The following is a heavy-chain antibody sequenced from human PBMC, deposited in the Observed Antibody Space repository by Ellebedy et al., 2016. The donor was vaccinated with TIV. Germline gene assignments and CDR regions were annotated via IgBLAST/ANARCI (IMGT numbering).Heavy chain of an antibody. D-gene: IGHD2-21*02. CDR2: ISSSGITK. J-gene: IGHJ4*02. V-gene: IGHV3-48*04. CDR3: VRARPYCGGDCFSFGN. CDR1: GFTFTSSR. Sequence: GGSLRLXXTASGFTFTSSRMYWVRQAPGKGLEYVSYISSSGITKDYADSVKGRFTISRDNAKNTLYLQMHSLRAEDTAVYYCVRARPYCGGDCFSFGNWGQGSLVTDSS.